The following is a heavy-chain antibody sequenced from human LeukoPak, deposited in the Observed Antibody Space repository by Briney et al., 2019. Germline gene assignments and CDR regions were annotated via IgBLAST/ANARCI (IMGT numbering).Heavy chain of an antibody. J-gene: IGHJ5*02. Sequence: GASVKVSCKASGYTFTSYGISWVRQAPGQGLEWMGWISAYNGNTNYAQKLQGRVTMTTDTSTSTAYMELRSLRSDDTAVYYCARSPPITGTYNWFDPWGQGTLVTVSS. V-gene: IGHV1-18*01. CDR1: GYTFTSYG. CDR2: ISAYNGNT. CDR3: ARSPPITGTYNWFDP. D-gene: IGHD1-20*01.